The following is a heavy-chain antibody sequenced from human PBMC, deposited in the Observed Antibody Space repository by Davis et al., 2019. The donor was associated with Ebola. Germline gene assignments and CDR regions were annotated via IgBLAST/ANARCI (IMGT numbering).Heavy chain of an antibody. J-gene: IGHJ4*02. CDR3: TTNTVTIDY. V-gene: IGHV3-73*01. Sequence: GESLKISCAASGFTFSGSAMHWVRQVSGKGLEWVVRIRSKANSYATEYAASVKGRLTISSDDSKNTAYLKMNSLKTEDTAVDYCTTNTVTIDYWGQGTLVTVSS. CDR2: IRSKANSYAT. CDR1: GFTFSGSA. D-gene: IGHD4-17*01.